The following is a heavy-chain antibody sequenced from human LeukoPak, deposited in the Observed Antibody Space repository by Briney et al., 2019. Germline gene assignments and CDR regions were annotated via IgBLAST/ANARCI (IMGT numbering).Heavy chain of an antibody. CDR1: GYGFTSYW. CDR2: IYPGDSDT. Sequence: GESLKISCQTSGYGFTSYWIGWVRQMPGKGLEWMGFIYPGDSDTRYSPSFQGQVTISADKSISSAYLQWSSLKASDTGIYYCARHSRVSGLTGYWGQGTLVTVSS. J-gene: IGHJ4*02. V-gene: IGHV5-51*01. D-gene: IGHD2-15*01. CDR3: ARHSRVSGLTGY.